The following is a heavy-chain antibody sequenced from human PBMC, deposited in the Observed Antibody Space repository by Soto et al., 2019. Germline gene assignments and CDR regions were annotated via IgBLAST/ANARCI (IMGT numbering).Heavy chain of an antibody. CDR1: GYTFTSYY. V-gene: IGHV1-46*01. Sequence: ASVKVSCKASGYTFTSYYMHWVRQAPGQGLEWMGIINPSGGSTSYAQKFQGRVTMTRDTSTSTVYMELSSLRSEDTAVYHCARDRCSSTSCDTYGMDVWGQGTTVTVSS. J-gene: IGHJ6*02. CDR2: INPSGGST. CDR3: ARDRCSSTSCDTYGMDV. D-gene: IGHD2-2*01.